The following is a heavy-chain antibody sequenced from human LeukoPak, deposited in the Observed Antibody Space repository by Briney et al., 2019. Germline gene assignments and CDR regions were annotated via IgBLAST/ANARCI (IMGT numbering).Heavy chain of an antibody. CDR1: GYSISSGYY. CDR2: IYHSGST. Sequence: PSETLSLTCTVSGYSISSGYYWGWIRQPPGKGLEWIGSIYHSGSTYYNPSLKSRVTISVDTSKNQFSLKLSSVTAADTAVYYRATVPMVRGVTRGLAFDIWGQGTMVTVSS. J-gene: IGHJ3*02. CDR3: ATVPMVRGVTRGLAFDI. V-gene: IGHV4-38-2*02. D-gene: IGHD3-10*01.